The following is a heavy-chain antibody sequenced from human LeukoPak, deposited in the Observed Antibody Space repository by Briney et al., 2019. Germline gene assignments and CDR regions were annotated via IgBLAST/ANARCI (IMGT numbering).Heavy chain of an antibody. D-gene: IGHD6-13*01. CDR3: ARDRWEWIAAAGTMGLGDY. CDR2: ISGSGGST. J-gene: IGHJ4*02. V-gene: IGHV3-23*01. CDR1: GFTFSSYA. Sequence: PGGSLRLSCAASGFTFSSYAMSWVRQAPGKGLEWVSAISGSGGSTYYADSVKGRFTISRDNSKNSLYLQMNSLRAEDTAVYYCARDRWEWIAAAGTMGLGDYWGQGTLVTVSS.